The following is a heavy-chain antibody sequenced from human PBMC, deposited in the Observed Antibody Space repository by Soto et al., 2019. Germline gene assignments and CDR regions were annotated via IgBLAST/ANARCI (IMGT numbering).Heavy chain of an antibody. Sequence: GGSLRLSCAASGFTFSSYAMSWVRQAPGKGLEWVSAISGSGGSTYYADSVKGRFTISRDNSKNTLYLQMNSLRAEDTAVYYCAKRLTSITIFGVVTPDYYYYMDVWGKGTTVTVSS. D-gene: IGHD3-3*01. CDR2: ISGSGGST. V-gene: IGHV3-23*01. CDR1: GFTFSSYA. CDR3: AKRLTSITIFGVVTPDYYYYMDV. J-gene: IGHJ6*03.